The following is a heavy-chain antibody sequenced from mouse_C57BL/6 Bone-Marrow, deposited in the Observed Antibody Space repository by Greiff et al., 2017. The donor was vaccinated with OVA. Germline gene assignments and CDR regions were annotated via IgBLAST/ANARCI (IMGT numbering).Heavy chain of an antibody. CDR2: IWSGGST. D-gene: IGHD2-2*01. J-gene: IGHJ3*01. CDR3: ASYYGYDWFAY. Sequence: VQLQESGPGLVQPSQSLSITCTVSGFSLTSYGVHWVRQSPGKGLEWLGVIWSGGSTDYNAAFISRLSISKDNSKSQVFFKMNSLQADDTAIYYCASYYGYDWFAYWGQGTLVTVSA. V-gene: IGHV2-2*01. CDR1: GFSLTSYG.